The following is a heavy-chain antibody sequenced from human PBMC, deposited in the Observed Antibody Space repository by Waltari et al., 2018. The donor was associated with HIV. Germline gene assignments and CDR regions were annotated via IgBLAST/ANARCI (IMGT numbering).Heavy chain of an antibody. CDR1: GFTFDDYA. V-gene: IGHV3-9*01. Sequence: EVLLVESGGGLVQPGGSLRLSCAASGFTFDDYAMHWVRQAPGKGLEWVSGISWNGANVEYADSVKGRFAISRDNAKKSIYLQMNSLRVEDTAFYYCTKGGYGTGNYYFFDFWGQGALVTVSS. D-gene: IGHD3-10*01. J-gene: IGHJ4*02. CDR3: TKGGYGTGNYYFFDF. CDR2: ISWNGANV.